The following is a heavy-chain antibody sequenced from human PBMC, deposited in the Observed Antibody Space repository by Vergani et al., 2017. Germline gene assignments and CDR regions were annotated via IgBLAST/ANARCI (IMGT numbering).Heavy chain of an antibody. CDR2: IRYEGSNK. D-gene: IGHD3-9*01. V-gene: IGHV3-30*02. J-gene: IGHJ4*02. CDR3: AKDLDDILTGPFDY. CDR1: GFTFSSYG. Sequence: QVQLVESGGGVVQPGGSLRLSCAASGFTFSSYGMHWVRQAPGKGLEWVAFIRYEGSNKYYADSVKGRFTISRDNSKNTLYLQMNSLRAEDTAVYYCAKDLDDILTGPFDYWGQGTLVTVSS.